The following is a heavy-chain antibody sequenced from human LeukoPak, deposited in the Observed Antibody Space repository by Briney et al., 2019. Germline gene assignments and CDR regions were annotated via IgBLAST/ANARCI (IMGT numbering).Heavy chain of an antibody. Sequence: GGSLRLCCTAAGFTFDDYGMSWVRQIPGKGLEWVAGITWNGGSTDYAVSVRGRFTISRDNAKKSLYLQMNSLRAEDTALYYCVKAGGYQLRHDGFDLWGQGTMVTVSS. D-gene: IGHD2-2*01. V-gene: IGHV3-20*04. CDR1: GFTFDDYG. J-gene: IGHJ3*01. CDR3: VKAGGYQLRHDGFDL. CDR2: ITWNGGST.